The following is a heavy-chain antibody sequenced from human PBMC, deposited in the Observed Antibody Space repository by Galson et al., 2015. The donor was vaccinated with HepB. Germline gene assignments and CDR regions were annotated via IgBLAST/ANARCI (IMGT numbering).Heavy chain of an antibody. CDR1: GGTFSSYA. J-gene: IGHJ3*02. CDR2: IIPIFGTA. D-gene: IGHD2-21*01. Sequence: SVKVSCKASGGTFSSYAISWVRQAPGQGLEWMGGIIPIFGTANYAQKFQGRVTITADESTSTAYMELSSLSSVTAADTAVYYCARGLWWYQDAFDIWGQGTMVTVSS. CDR3: ARGLWWYQDAFDI. V-gene: IGHV1-69*13.